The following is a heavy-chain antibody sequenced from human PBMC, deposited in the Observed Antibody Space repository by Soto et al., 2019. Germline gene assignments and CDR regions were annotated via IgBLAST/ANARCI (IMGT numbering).Heavy chain of an antibody. V-gene: IGHV1-46*01. CDR3: AREGVAPYYYYGMDV. CDR2: IDPSGGSA. CDR1: GYTFTSYY. J-gene: IGHJ6*02. D-gene: IGHD5-12*01. Sequence: ASVKVSCKTSGYTFTSYYVHWVRQAPGQGLEWMAIIDPSGGSARYAQKFHGRLTVTWDTSTSTVYMELSSLRSDDAAVYYCAREGVAPYYYYGMDVWGQGTPVTVSS.